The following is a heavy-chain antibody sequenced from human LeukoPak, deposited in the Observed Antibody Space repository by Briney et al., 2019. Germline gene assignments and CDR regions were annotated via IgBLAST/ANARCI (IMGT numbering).Heavy chain of an antibody. V-gene: IGHV4-31*03. D-gene: IGHD2-15*01. CDR3: AGGCSGGSCYDRDY. J-gene: IGHJ4*02. CDR1: GGSISSGGYY. Sequence: SQTLSLTCTVSGGSISSGGYYWSWIRQHPGKGLEWIGYIYYSGSTYYNPSLKSRVTISVDTSKNQFSLKLSSVTAADTAVYYCAGGCSGGSCYDRDYWGQGTLVTVSS. CDR2: IYYSGST.